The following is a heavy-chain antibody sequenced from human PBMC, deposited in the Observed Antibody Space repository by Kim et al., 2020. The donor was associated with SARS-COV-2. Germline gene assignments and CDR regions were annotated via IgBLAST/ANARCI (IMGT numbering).Heavy chain of an antibody. J-gene: IGHJ1*01. CDR1: GASLSDFQ. Sequence: SETLSLTCAVYGASLSDFQWTWIRQTPGKGLEWIGEINDSGKSDYNPSLRSRISISIDTSKKQFSLKLSSVTAADTAIYYCAAGAPGHWGHGTLVTVSP. CDR3: AAGAPGH. CDR2: INDSGKS. V-gene: IGHV4-34*01.